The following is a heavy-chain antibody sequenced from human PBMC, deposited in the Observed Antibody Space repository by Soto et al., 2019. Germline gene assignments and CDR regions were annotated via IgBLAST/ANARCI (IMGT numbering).Heavy chain of an antibody. CDR2: ISYEGSNK. V-gene: IGHV3-30*18. CDR3: AKGFSYSVIDY. J-gene: IGHJ4*02. Sequence: QVQLVESGGGVVQPGRSLRLSCEASGFTFSTYGMHWVRQAPGKGLEWVAVISYEGSNKYYADSVKGRFTISRDNSKNTLYLQMSSLRAEDTAVYYCAKGFSYSVIDYWGQGTLVTVSS. D-gene: IGHD5-18*01. CDR1: GFTFSTYG.